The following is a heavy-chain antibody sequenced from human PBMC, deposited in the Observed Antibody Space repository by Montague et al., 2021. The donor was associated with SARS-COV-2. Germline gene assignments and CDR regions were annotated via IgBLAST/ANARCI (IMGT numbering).Heavy chain of an antibody. CDR3: ARDHPYGGPQGAFDI. CDR1: GGSITGYY. V-gene: IGHV4-59*01. J-gene: IGHJ3*02. CDR2: IYDGGAV. Sequence: SETLSLTCTVSGGSITGYYWSWLRRPPGKGLEWIAYIYDGGAVNXNPSLRSRVTISTDTSKNQLSLKVNSVTAADTAVYYCARDHPYGGPQGAFDIWGQGTVVTVSS. D-gene: IGHD4-23*01.